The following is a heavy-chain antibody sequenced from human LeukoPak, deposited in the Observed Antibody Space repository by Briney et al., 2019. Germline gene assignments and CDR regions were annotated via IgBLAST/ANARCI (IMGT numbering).Heavy chain of an antibody. CDR1: GYSFTNYW. CDR3: ARHSGSYYPYYYYYMDV. J-gene: IGHJ6*03. Sequence: GESLKISCKGSGYSFTNYWIGWVRQMPGKGLEWMGIIYPGDSDTRYSPSFQGQVTISADKSISTAYLQWSSLKASDTAMYYCARHSGSYYPYYYYYMDVWGKGTTVTVSS. V-gene: IGHV5-51*01. CDR2: IYPGDSDT. D-gene: IGHD1-26*01.